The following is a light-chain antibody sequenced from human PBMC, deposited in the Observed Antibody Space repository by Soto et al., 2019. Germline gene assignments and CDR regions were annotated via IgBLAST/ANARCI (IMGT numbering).Light chain of an antibody. V-gene: IGKV1-39*01. CDR2: ATS. CDR3: QQSFSTPYT. Sequence: DIQMTQSPSSLSASVGDRVTIACRASRTFSKYLNWYQQKPGQAPKLLIYATSTLQIGVPSRFSGSGSGTDFTLTISSLLPEDFATYYCQQSFSTPYTFGQGTKLEI. J-gene: IGKJ2*01. CDR1: RTFSKY.